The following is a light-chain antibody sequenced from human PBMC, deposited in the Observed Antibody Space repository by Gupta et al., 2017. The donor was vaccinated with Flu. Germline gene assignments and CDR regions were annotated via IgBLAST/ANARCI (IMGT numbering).Light chain of an antibody. CDR3: CSYAGSYTLV. V-gene: IGLV2-11*01. CDR1: SSDVGGYNY. CDR2: DVS. Sequence: SALTQPRSVSGSPGQSVSISCTGTSSDVGGYNYVSWYQQLPGNAPNLMIYDVSKRPAGVPDRFSGSKSGNTAPLTISGLQADDEADYYCCSYAGSYTLVFGGGTKLTVL. J-gene: IGLJ2*01.